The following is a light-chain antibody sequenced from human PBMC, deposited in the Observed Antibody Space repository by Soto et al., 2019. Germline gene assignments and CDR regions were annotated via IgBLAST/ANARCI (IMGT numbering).Light chain of an antibody. Sequence: EIVLTQSPGTLSLSPGERATLSCRASQSVSRSYFAWYQQKPGQAPRLLIYGASSMATAVPDRFSGSGSGTDFTLTISRLEPEDFAVYYCQQYGSSPQTFGQGTKVEIK. J-gene: IGKJ1*01. V-gene: IGKV3-20*01. CDR2: GAS. CDR3: QQYGSSPQT. CDR1: QSVSRSY.